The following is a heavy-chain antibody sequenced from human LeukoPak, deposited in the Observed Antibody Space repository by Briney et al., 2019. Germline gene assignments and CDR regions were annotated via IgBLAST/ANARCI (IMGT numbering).Heavy chain of an antibody. CDR2: IYYSGST. V-gene: IGHV4-59*11. D-gene: IGHD2-15*01. J-gene: IGHJ4*02. CDR1: GGSISSHY. Sequence: SETLSLTCTVPGGSISSHYWSWIRQPPGKGLEWIGYIYYSGSTNYNPSLKSRVTISVDTSKNQFSLKLSSVTAADTAVYYCARDLGRYCSGGSCYGHWGQGTLVTVSS. CDR3: ARDLGRYCSGGSCYGH.